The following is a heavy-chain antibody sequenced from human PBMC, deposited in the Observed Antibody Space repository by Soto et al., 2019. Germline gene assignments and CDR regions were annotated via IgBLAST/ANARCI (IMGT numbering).Heavy chain of an antibody. Sequence: LRLSCAASGFTFSTYAMHWVRQAPGKGLEWVAVISYDGSNKHYADSVKGRFTISRDNSKNTLYLQMNSLRAEDTAVYYCARPPVIHLVVPPDYWGQGTLVTVSS. J-gene: IGHJ4*02. CDR1: GFTFSTYA. CDR3: ARPPVIHLVVPPDY. CDR2: ISYDGSNK. V-gene: IGHV3-30*04. D-gene: IGHD2-15*01.